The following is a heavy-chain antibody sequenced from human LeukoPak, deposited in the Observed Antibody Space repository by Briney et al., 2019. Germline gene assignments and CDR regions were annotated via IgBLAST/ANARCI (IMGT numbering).Heavy chain of an antibody. CDR1: GFTFSSYG. J-gene: IGHJ6*02. D-gene: IGHD3-22*01. CDR2: ISYDGSNK. CDR3: AKGYYYDSSGYYFHYYYGMDV. V-gene: IGHV3-30*18. Sequence: GGSLRLSCAASGFTFSSYGMHWVRQAPGKGLEWVAVISYDGSNKYYADSVKGRFTISRDNSKNTLYLQMNSLRAEDTAVYYCAKGYYYDSSGYYFHYYYGMDVWGQGTTVTVSS.